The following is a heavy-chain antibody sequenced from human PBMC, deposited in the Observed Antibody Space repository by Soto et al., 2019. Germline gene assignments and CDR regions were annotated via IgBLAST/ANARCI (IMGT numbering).Heavy chain of an antibody. J-gene: IGHJ4*02. CDR1: GGTFNSYG. V-gene: IGHV1-69*05. CDR3: ARVRVIRRVSPRHFGL. D-gene: IGHD3-10*01. CDR2: IIPLSGTV. Sequence: QAHLAQSGAEVKKPGSSVTVSCKASGGTFNSYGISWVRQAPGQGLDWMGVIIPLSGTVNYAQNFQGRVSITTDKATSTAYMDLNSLRSDDTAVYYCARVRVIRRVSPRHFGLWGQGTQVTVSS.